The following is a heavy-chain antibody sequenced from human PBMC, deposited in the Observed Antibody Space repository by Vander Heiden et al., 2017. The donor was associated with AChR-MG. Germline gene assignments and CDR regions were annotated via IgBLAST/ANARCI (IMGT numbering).Heavy chain of an antibody. Sequence: QVQLQESGPGLVKPSGPPSLTCAVSGGPISGSNWWSWVRQPPGKGLEWIGESYHSGSTNYNPSLKSRVTISVDKSKNQFSLKLSSVTAADTAVYYCATNDYGDYDAGWFDPWGEGPLVTVSS. V-gene: IGHV4-4*02. CDR2: SYHSGST. CDR1: GGPISGSNW. CDR3: ATNDYGDYDAGWFDP. J-gene: IGHJ5*02. D-gene: IGHD4-17*01.